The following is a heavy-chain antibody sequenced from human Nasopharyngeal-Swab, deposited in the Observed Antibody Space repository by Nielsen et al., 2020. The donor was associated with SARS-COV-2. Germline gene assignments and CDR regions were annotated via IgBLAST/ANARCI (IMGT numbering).Heavy chain of an antibody. Sequence: GESLKISCAASGFFFSSYPMNWVRQAPGRGLEWVAVISYNGKYEHYADSVKGRFTLSTDTSENTVYLQMNSLRADDTALYYCADPPFSEYWGQGTLVTVSS. V-gene: IGHV3-30*04. CDR1: GFFFSSYP. J-gene: IGHJ4*02. CDR3: ADPPFSEY. CDR2: ISYNGKYE.